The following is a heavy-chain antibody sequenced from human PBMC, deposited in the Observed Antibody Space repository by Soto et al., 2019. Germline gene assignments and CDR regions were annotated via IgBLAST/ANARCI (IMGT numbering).Heavy chain of an antibody. D-gene: IGHD3-3*01. V-gene: IGHV1-8*01. CDR1: GYTFTSYD. CDR3: ARGRYYDFWSGYPRWYYGMDV. J-gene: IGHJ6*02. Sequence: QVQLVQSGAEVKKPGASVKVSCKASGYTFTSYDINWVRQATGQGLEWMGWMNPNSGNTGYAQKFQGRVTMTRNTSISTAYMELSTLRSEDTAVYYCARGRYYDFWSGYPRWYYGMDVWGQGTTVTVSS. CDR2: MNPNSGNT.